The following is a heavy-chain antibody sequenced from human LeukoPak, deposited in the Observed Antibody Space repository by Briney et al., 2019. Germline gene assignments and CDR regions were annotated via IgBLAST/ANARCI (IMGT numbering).Heavy chain of an antibody. J-gene: IGHJ4*02. CDR3: AKNQWGLID. CDR2: ISSSGGST. CDR1: GFTFSTYA. Sequence: GGSLRLSCAASGFTFSTYAMSWDRQAPGKGLEWVSSISSSGGSTYYANSVKGQFTISRDNSKNTLYLQMNSLRAEDTAVYYCAKNQWGLIDWGQGTLVTVSS. V-gene: IGHV3-23*01. D-gene: IGHD1-26*01.